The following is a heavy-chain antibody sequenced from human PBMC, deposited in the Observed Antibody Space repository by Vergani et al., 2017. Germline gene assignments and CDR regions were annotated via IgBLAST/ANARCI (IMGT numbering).Heavy chain of an antibody. CDR3: ASDWIVVVPAAMGYYYGMDV. D-gene: IGHD2-2*01. Sequence: EVQLVESGGGLVKPGGSLRLSCAASGFTFSSYSMNWVRQAPGKGLEWVSSISSSSSYIYYADSVKGRFTISRDNAKNSLYLQMNSLRAEDTAVYYCASDWIVVVPAAMGYYYGMDVWGQGTTVTVSS. CDR1: GFTFSSYS. CDR2: ISSSSSYI. V-gene: IGHV3-21*01. J-gene: IGHJ6*02.